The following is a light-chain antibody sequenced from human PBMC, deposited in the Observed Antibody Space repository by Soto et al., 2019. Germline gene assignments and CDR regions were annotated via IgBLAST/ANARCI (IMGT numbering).Light chain of an antibody. CDR1: QSISSW. CDR2: DAS. V-gene: IGKV1-5*01. CDR3: QQYENYWT. Sequence: DIQMTQSPSTLSATTGDRVTITCRASQSISSWLAWYQHKPGKAPKLLIYDASNLDSGVPSRFSGSGSGTELYLTISNLQPDDCATYYCQQYENYWTFGQGTRVEIK. J-gene: IGKJ1*01.